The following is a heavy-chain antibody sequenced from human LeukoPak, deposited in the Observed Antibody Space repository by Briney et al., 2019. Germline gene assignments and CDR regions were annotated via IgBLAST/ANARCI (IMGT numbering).Heavy chain of an antibody. J-gene: IGHJ2*01. CDR1: GGSISSTDW. V-gene: IGHV4-4*02. CDR3: ARKVVTTWYFDL. D-gene: IGHD2-21*02. Sequence: PSGTLSLTCAVSGGSISSTDWWSWVRQPPGKGLEWIGEIYRSGSTNYNPSLESRVTISVDKSKNQFSLKLSSVTAADTAVYYCARKVVTTWYFDLWGRGTLVTVSS. CDR2: IYRSGST.